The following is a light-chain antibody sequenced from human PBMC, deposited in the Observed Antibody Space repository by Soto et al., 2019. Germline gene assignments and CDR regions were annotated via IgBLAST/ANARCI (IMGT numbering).Light chain of an antibody. CDR1: ESVNNY. Sequence: EIVLTQSPATLSLSPGDRATLSCRASESVNNYLAWYQQKPGQAPRLLIYGASNRATGIPARFSGSGSGTDFTLTISSLEPEDFAVYYCQQRSDWPITFGQGTRLEIK. J-gene: IGKJ5*01. CDR2: GAS. CDR3: QQRSDWPIT. V-gene: IGKV3-11*01.